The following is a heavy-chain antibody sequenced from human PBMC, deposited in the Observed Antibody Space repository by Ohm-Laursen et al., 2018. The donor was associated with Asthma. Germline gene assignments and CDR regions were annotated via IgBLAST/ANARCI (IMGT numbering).Heavy chain of an antibody. Sequence: SLRLSCTASGFTFSSYSMNWVRQAPGKGLEWVSSISSSSSYIYYADSVKGRFTTSRDNAKNSLYLQMNSLRAEDTAVYYCARDQIMGYWGQGTLVTVSS. CDR2: ISSSSSYI. CDR3: ARDQIMGY. J-gene: IGHJ4*02. V-gene: IGHV3-21*01. D-gene: IGHD3-16*01. CDR1: GFTFSSYS.